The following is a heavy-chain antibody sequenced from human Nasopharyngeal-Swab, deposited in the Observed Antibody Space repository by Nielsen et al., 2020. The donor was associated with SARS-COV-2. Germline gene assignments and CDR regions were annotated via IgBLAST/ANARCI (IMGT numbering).Heavy chain of an antibody. CDR3: ARIEARLNWFDP. CDR2: IFSNDEK. J-gene: IGHJ5*02. CDR1: GFSLSNARMG. V-gene: IGHV2-26*01. Sequence: SGPTLVKPTETLTLTCTVSGFSLSNARMGVSWIRQPPGKALEWLAHIFSNDEKSYSTSLKSRLTISKDTSKSQVVLTMTNTDPADTATYYCARIEARLNWFDPWGQGTLVTVSS. D-gene: IGHD3-16*01.